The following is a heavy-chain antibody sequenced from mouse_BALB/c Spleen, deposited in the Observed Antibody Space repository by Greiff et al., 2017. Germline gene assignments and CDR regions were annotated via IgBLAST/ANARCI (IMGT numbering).Heavy chain of an antibody. V-gene: IGHV5-12-2*01. CDR3: ARHTSYFDV. CDR2: ISNGGGST. D-gene: IGHD5-1*01. CDR1: GFTFSSYT. J-gene: IGHJ1*01. Sequence: EVQRVESGGGLVQPGGSLKLSCAASGFTFSSYTMSWVRQTPEKRLEWVAYISNGGGSTYYPDTVKGRFTISRDNAKNTLYLQMSSLKSEDTAMYYCARHTSYFDVWGAGTTVTVSS.